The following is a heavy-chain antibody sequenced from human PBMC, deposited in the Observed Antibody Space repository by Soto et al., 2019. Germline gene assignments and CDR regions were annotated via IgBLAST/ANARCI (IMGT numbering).Heavy chain of an antibody. CDR3: ARDAPPADY. Sequence: QVQLVQSGAEVKKPGASVKVSCKASGYTFASYAISWVRQAPGQGLEWMGWISAYNGNTNYAQKLQGRVTMTTDTSTSPAYMELRGLRSDGTAVYYCARDAPPADYWGQGTLVTVSS. J-gene: IGHJ4*02. CDR1: GYTFASYA. CDR2: ISAYNGNT. V-gene: IGHV1-18*01.